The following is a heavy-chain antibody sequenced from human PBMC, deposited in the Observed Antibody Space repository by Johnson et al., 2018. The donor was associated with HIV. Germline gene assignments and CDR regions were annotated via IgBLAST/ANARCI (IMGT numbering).Heavy chain of an antibody. V-gene: IGHV3-66*01. D-gene: IGHD3-10*01. CDR1: GFTVSSNY. J-gene: IGHJ3*02. CDR3: TTMSALWFGDIHVCGDGFDI. Sequence: VQLVESGGGLVQPGGSLRLSCAASGFTVSSNYMSWVRQAPGKGLEWVSVIYSGGSTYYADSVKGRFTISRDNSKNTLYLQMNGLKTEDTAMYYCTTMSALWFGDIHVCGDGFDIWGQGTMVTVSS. CDR2: IYSGGST.